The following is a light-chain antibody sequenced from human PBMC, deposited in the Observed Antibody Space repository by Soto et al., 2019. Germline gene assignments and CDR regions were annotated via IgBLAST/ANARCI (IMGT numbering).Light chain of an antibody. CDR3: QQYGSPPST. J-gene: IGKJ1*01. CDR2: DTY. V-gene: IGKV3-15*01. CDR1: QSVRSK. Sequence: EIVLTQSPASLSVSPGERATLSCRASQSVRSKVAWYQQKPGQAPSLVIYDTYIRATGIPARFSGSGFGTEFTLTISSLQPEDFAVYYCQQYGSPPSTFGQGTKVDIK.